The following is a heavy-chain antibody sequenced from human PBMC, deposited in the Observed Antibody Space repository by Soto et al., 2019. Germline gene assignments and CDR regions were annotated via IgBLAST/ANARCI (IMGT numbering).Heavy chain of an antibody. V-gene: IGHV1-69*12. D-gene: IGHD2-15*01. CDR2: IIPLFNTA. Sequence: QVQLVQSGTEVKKPGSSVKVSCKASGGTFSNSGVCWVRQAPGQGLEWMGGIIPLFNTANYAQQFQGRVTITADESTNTAYMELSSLRSEDTAVYYCTSRGGGNSFDYWGQGTLVIVSS. J-gene: IGHJ4*02. CDR1: GGTFSNSG. CDR3: TSRGGGNSFDY.